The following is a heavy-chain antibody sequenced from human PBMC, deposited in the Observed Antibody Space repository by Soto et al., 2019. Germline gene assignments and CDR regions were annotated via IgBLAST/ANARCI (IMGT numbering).Heavy chain of an antibody. CDR3: TTTFEELRYFDCPMSSAFDI. Sequence: GGSLRLSCAASGFTFSNAWMSWVRQAPGKGLEWVGRIKSKTDGGTTDYAAPVKGRFTISRDDSKNTLYLQMNSLKTEDTAVYYFTTTFEELRYFDCPMSSAFDIWGKGTMVTVSS. CDR1: GFTFSNAW. J-gene: IGHJ3*02. D-gene: IGHD3-9*01. V-gene: IGHV3-15*01. CDR2: IKSKTDGGTT.